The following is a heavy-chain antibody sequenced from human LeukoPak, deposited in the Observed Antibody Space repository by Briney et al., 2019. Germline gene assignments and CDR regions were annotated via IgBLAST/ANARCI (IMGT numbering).Heavy chain of an antibody. J-gene: IGHJ6*03. CDR2: IRYDGSNK. V-gene: IGHV3-30*02. Sequence: GGSLRLSCAASGFTFSSYGMHWVRQAPGKGLEWVAFIRYDGSNKYYADSVKGRFTISRDNAKNSLYLQMNSLRAEDTALYYCARLDCSSTSCPDYYYYMDVWGKGTTVTVSS. CDR3: ARLDCSSTSCPDYYYYMDV. CDR1: GFTFSSYG. D-gene: IGHD2-2*01.